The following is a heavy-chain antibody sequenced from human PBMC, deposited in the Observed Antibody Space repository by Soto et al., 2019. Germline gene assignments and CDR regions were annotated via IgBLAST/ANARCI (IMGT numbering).Heavy chain of an antibody. Sequence: EVQLLESGGALVQPGGSLRLSCAASGFGFSAYAMSWVRQAPGRGLQWVTVTTGSGETTYYADSVRGRFTISRDNSKNTLHLHMYSLRAEDTATYYCAKAQEASGNVNSFLHFWGQGTLVTVSS. CDR1: GFGFSAYA. CDR2: TTGSGETT. CDR3: AKAQEASGNVNSFLHF. V-gene: IGHV3-23*01. J-gene: IGHJ4*02. D-gene: IGHD5-12*01.